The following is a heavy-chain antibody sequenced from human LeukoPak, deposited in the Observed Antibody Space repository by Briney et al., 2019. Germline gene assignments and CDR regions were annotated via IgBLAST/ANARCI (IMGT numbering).Heavy chain of an antibody. CDR2: ISGSGGST. J-gene: IGHJ3*02. Sequence: QPGGSLRLSCAASGFTFGSYAMSWVRQAPGKGLEWVSAISGSGGSTYYADSVKGRFTISRDNSKNTLYLQMNSLRAEDTAVYYCAKDLPTLAYCGGDCYSGDAFDIWGQGTMVTVSS. D-gene: IGHD2-21*02. V-gene: IGHV3-23*01. CDR3: AKDLPTLAYCGGDCYSGDAFDI. CDR1: GFTFGSYA.